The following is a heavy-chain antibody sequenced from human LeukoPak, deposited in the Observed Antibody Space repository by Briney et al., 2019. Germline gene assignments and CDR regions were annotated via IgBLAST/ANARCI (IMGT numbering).Heavy chain of an antibody. CDR1: GGSISSYY. Sequence: SETLSLTCTVSGGSISSYYWGWIRQPPGKGLEWLGSAYYSGTTNYNPSLKSRVTISVDTSKNQFSLKLSSVTAADTAVYYCARDNALASGKYWFDPWGQGTLVTVSS. V-gene: IGHV4-59*01. CDR3: ARDNALASGKYWFDP. CDR2: AYYSGTT. J-gene: IGHJ5*02. D-gene: IGHD3-10*01.